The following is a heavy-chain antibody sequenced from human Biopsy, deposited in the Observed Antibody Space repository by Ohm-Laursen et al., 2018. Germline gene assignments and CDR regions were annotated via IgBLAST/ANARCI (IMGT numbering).Heavy chain of an antibody. V-gene: IGHV3-30*18. Sequence: SLRLSCAASVFIFSSYAMHWVRQAPGKGLQWVAFISYDGSKKDYGDSVKGRFTISRDNSKNTLYLQMNNLRAEDTAVYYCAKIAFDSSGANTMRDYWGQGTLVTVFS. CDR3: AKIAFDSSGANTMRDY. CDR2: ISYDGSKK. J-gene: IGHJ4*02. CDR1: VFIFSSYA. D-gene: IGHD3-22*01.